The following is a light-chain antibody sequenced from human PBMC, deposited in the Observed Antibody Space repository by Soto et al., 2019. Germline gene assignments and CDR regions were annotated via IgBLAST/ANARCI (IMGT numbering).Light chain of an antibody. CDR2: DVS. CDR3: SSYTSSSTLYV. J-gene: IGLJ1*01. CDR1: SSDVGGYNY. Sequence: QSVLTHSASVSGSPGQSITISCTGTSSDVGGYNYVSWYQQHPGKAPKLMIYDVSNRPSGVSNRFSGSKSGNTASLTISGLQAEDEADYYCSSYTSSSTLYVSGTGTKVTVL. V-gene: IGLV2-14*01.